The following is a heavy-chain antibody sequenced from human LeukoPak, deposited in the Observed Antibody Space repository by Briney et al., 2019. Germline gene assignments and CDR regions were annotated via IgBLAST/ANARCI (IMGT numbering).Heavy chain of an antibody. CDR2: IFYRGRT. Sequence: SDTLSLTCTVSGGTISSSNYYWGWIRQSPGKGLEWIGNIFYRGRTYYKSSLKSRVTISVNTSKNQFSLKLSSVTAADTAVYYCARAFEYYYFDYWGQGTLVTVSS. CDR3: ARAFEYYYFDY. CDR1: GGTISSSNYY. J-gene: IGHJ4*02. V-gene: IGHV4-39*01. D-gene: IGHD2/OR15-2a*01.